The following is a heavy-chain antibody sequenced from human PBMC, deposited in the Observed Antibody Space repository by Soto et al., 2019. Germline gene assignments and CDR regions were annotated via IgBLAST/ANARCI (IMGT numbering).Heavy chain of an antibody. CDR1: GFPFIDAW. D-gene: IGHD3-16*01. CDR2: IRSNADGGTA. V-gene: IGHV3-15*01. CDR3: STALRRDSALGAY. J-gene: IGHJ4*02. Sequence: KPGGSLRLSCTASGFPFIDAWMSWVRQAPGKGLQWIGRIRSNADGGTADLTAPVRDRFTISRDDSKTTLYLQMTSLKIDDKAVYFCSTALRRDSALGAYWGLGTLVPVSS.